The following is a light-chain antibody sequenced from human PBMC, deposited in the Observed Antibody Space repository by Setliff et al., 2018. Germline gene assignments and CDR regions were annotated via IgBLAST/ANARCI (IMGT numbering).Light chain of an antibody. CDR1: LSVGSS. Sequence: EIVMTQSPVTLSVSPGGRATLSCRASLSVGSSLAWYQQKPGQAPRLVIYGASNRATGIPARFSGSGSGTEFTLTISSLQSEDSAIYYCQQYNYWPPGTFGQGTKVDIK. J-gene: IGKJ2*01. V-gene: IGKV3-15*01. CDR3: QQYNYWPPGT. CDR2: GAS.